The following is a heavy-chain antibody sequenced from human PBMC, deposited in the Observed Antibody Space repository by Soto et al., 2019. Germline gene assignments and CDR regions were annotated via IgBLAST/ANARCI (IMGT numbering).Heavy chain of an antibody. CDR3: ARVPYYYDSRGTTYAPNWFDP. V-gene: IGHV1-3*01. D-gene: IGHD3-22*01. J-gene: IGHJ5*02. CDR1: GYTFTSYA. CDR2: INAGNGNT. Sequence: ASVKVSCKASGYTFTSYAMHWVRQAPGQRLEWMGWINAGNGNTKYSQKFQGRVTITRDTYASTAYMELSSLRSEDTAVYYCARVPYYYDSRGTTYAPNWFDPWGQGTLVTVAS.